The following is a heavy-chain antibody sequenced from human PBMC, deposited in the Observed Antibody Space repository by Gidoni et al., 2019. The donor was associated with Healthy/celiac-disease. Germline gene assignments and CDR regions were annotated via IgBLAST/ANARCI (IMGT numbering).Heavy chain of an antibody. CDR2: IKSKTDGWTT. Sequence: EVQLVESGGGLVKPGGSLRLSCAASGFTFRNAWMSWVRQAPGKGLEWVGRIKSKTDGWTTDYAAPVKGRFTISRDDSKNTLYLQMNSLKTEDTAVYYCTTDPEEGIVGWGQGTLVTVSS. J-gene: IGHJ4*02. D-gene: IGHD2-15*01. CDR1: GFTFRNAW. CDR3: TTDPEEGIVG. V-gene: IGHV3-15*01.